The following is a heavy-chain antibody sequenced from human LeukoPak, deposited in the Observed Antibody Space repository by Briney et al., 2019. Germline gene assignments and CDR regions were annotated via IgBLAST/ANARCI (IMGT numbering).Heavy chain of an antibody. CDR1: GGSISSYY. CDR3: ASSSGYLRWYFDL. CDR2: IYTSGSP. J-gene: IGHJ2*01. V-gene: IGHV4-4*07. D-gene: IGHD3-22*01. Sequence: PSGTLSLTCTVSGGSISSYYWSWIRQPAGKGLEWIGRIYTSGSPIYSPSLQSRVSMSVDTSKNQFSLKLSSVTAADTAVYYCASSSGYLRWYFDLWGRGTLVTASS.